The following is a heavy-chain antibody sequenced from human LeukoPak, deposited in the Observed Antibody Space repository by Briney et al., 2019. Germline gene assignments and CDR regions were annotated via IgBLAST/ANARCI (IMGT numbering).Heavy chain of an antibody. CDR2: IKQDGSEK. Sequence: PGGSLRLSCAASGFTFSAYWMTWVRQAPGKGLEWVANIKQDGSEKYYVDSVKGRFTISRDNAKNSLYLQTSSLRAEDTAVYYCARDDTAMVIGYYYGMDVWGQGTTVTVSS. D-gene: IGHD5-18*01. V-gene: IGHV3-7*01. CDR3: ARDDTAMVIGYYYGMDV. J-gene: IGHJ6*02. CDR1: GFTFSAYW.